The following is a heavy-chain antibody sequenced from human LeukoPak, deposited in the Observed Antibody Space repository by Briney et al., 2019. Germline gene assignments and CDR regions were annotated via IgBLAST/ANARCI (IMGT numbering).Heavy chain of an antibody. CDR3: AKGSEYSSSVFDY. CDR2: IWHDGSNK. J-gene: IGHJ4*02. CDR1: GFTFSSYG. V-gene: IGHV3-33*06. D-gene: IGHD6-6*01. Sequence: GGSLRLSCAASGFTFSSYGMHWVRQAPGKGLEWVAVIWHDGSNKYYADSVKGRFTISRDNSKNTLYLQMNSLRAEDTAVYYCAKGSEYSSSVFDYWGQGTLATVSS.